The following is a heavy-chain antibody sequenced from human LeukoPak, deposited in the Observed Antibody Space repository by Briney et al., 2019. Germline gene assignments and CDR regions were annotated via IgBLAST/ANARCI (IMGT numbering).Heavy chain of an antibody. Sequence: PGGSLRLSCAASGFTVSSNYMSWVRQAPGKGLEWVAVIYSGGSTYYADAVKGRFTISRDSSKNTLYLQMNSLRAEDTAVYYCARDLPICSGGSCYTGPFDYWGQGTLVTVSS. CDR2: IYSGGST. J-gene: IGHJ4*02. V-gene: IGHV3-53*01. D-gene: IGHD2-15*01. CDR3: ARDLPICSGGSCYTGPFDY. CDR1: GFTVSSNY.